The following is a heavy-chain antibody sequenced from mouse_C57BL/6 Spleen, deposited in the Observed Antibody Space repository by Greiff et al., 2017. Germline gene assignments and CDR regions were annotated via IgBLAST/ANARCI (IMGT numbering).Heavy chain of an antibody. Sequence: QVQLQQPGAELVKPGASVQLSCKASGYTFTSYWMHWVKQRPGQGLEWIGMIHPNSGSTNYNEKFKSKATLTVDKSSSTAYMQLSSLTSEDSAVYYCARWDSSGQAWFAYWGQEALVTVSA. CDR1: GYTFTSYW. CDR2: IHPNSGST. D-gene: IGHD3-2*02. CDR3: ARWDSSGQAWFAY. J-gene: IGHJ3*01. V-gene: IGHV1-64*01.